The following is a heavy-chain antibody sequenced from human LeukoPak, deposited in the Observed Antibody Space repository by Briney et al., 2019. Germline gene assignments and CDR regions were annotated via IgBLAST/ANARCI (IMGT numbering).Heavy chain of an antibody. CDR1: GYSFTDYW. Sequence: GESLKISCKGSGYSFTDYWIGWVRQMPGKGLEWMGIIYPGDSDTRYSPSFQGQVTMSVDRSINTAYLQWSSLKASDTAIYYCAKSERTRYGDSWYPHWFDPWGQGTLVTVSS. CDR2: IYPGDSDT. V-gene: IGHV5-51*01. J-gene: IGHJ5*02. D-gene: IGHD5-24*01. CDR3: AKSERTRYGDSWYPHWFDP.